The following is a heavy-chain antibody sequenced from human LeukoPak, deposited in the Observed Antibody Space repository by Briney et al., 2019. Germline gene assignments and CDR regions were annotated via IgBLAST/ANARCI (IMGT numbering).Heavy chain of an antibody. V-gene: IGHV4-34*01. D-gene: IGHD6-13*01. Sequence: PSGTLSLTCAVYGGSFSGYYWSWVRQPPGKGLEWIGEINDSESTNYNPSLKSRVTISVDTSKNQFSLKLRSVTAADTGIYYCARETAAAGSFIAIHDYWGQGTLVTVSS. CDR2: INDSEST. CDR1: GGSFSGYY. J-gene: IGHJ4*02. CDR3: ARETAAAGSFIAIHDY.